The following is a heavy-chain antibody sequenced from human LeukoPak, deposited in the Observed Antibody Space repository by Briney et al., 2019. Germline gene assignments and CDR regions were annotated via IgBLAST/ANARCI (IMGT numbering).Heavy chain of an antibody. V-gene: IGHV1-18*01. Sequence: ASVKVSCKASGYTFTSYGISWVRQAPGQGPEWMGWISAYNGNTNYAQKLQGRVTMTTDTSTSTAYMELRSLRSDDTAVYYCARGGYETTYYYYYYYMDVWGKGTTVTVSS. CDR1: GYTFTSYG. CDR2: ISAYNGNT. CDR3: ARGGYETTYYYYYYYMDV. J-gene: IGHJ6*03. D-gene: IGHD5-12*01.